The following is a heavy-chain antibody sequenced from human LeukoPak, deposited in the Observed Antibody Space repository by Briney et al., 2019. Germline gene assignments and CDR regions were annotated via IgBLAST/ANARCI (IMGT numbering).Heavy chain of an antibody. CDR1: GGSFSGDY. CDR3: ARVVHGDYFDY. Sequence: PSETLSLTCAVYGGSFSGDYWSWSRQPPGKGLEWIGEINHSGSTNYNPSLKSRVTISVDTSKNQFSLKLSSVTAADTAVYYCARVVHGDYFDYWGQGTLVTVSS. V-gene: IGHV4-34*01. CDR2: INHSGST. J-gene: IGHJ4*02. D-gene: IGHD2-8*01.